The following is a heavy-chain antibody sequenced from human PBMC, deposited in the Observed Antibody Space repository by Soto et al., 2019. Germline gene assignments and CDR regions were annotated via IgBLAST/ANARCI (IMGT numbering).Heavy chain of an antibody. J-gene: IGHJ4*02. V-gene: IGHV3-23*01. CDR3: AKEGYDYVWGTPHALTNFDY. CDR1: GCTFSSYA. D-gene: IGHD3-16*01. Sequence: SLRLSCAASGCTFSSYAMSWVRQAPGKGLEWVSAISGSGGSTYYADSVKGRFTISRDNSKNTLYLQMNSLRAEDTAVYYCAKEGYDYVWGTPHALTNFDYWGQGTLVTVSS. CDR2: ISGSGGST.